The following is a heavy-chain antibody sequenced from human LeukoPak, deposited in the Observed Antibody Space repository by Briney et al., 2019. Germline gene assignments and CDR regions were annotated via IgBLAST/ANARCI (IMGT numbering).Heavy chain of an antibody. V-gene: IGHV1-69*05. CDR2: IIPIFGTA. CDR3: ATSGSGIENFDAFGI. Sequence: SVKVSCKASGGTFSSYAISWVRQAPGQGPEWMGRIIPIFGTANYAQKFQGRVTITTDESTSTAYMELSSLRSEDTAVYYCATSGSGIENFDAFGIWGQGTMVTVSS. D-gene: IGHD3-10*01. CDR1: GGTFSSYA. J-gene: IGHJ3*02.